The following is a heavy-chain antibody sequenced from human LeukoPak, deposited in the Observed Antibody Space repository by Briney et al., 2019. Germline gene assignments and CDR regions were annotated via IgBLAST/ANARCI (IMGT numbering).Heavy chain of an antibody. Sequence: GGSLRLSCAASGFTFSSCGMHWVRQAPGKGLEWVAVISYDGSNKYYADSVKGRFTISRDNSKNTLYLQMNSLRAEDTAVYYCAKTPYSEPHIDYWGQGTLVTVSS. J-gene: IGHJ4*02. CDR1: GFTFSSCG. D-gene: IGHD6-13*01. CDR3: AKTPYSEPHIDY. V-gene: IGHV3-30*18. CDR2: ISYDGSNK.